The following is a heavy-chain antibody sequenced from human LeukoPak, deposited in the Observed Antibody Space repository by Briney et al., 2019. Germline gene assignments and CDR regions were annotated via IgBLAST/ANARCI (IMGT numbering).Heavy chain of an antibody. CDR1: QFTFSSYW. V-gene: IGHV3-74*01. CDR2: ITSDGSSI. Sequence: PRGSLRLSCAASQFTFSSYWMHWVRQAPGKGLVWVSFITSDGSSISYADYVKGRFTISRDNAKNMLYLQMNSLRAEDTAVYCCARDGSLPDYWGQGTLVTVSS. CDR3: ARDGSLPDY. D-gene: IGHD5-12*01. J-gene: IGHJ4*02.